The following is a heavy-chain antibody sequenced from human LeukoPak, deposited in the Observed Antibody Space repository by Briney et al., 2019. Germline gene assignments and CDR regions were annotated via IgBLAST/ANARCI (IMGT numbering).Heavy chain of an antibody. CDR2: INHSGST. J-gene: IGHJ4*02. V-gene: IGHV4-34*01. D-gene: IGHD5-24*01. CDR3: ARGRDPY. Sequence: SEALSLTCAVYGGSFSGYYWTWIRQPPGRGLEWIGEINHSGSTNYNPSLKSRVTISVDTSKSQFSLKLNSVTAADTAMYYCARGRDPYWGQGTLVTVSS. CDR1: GGSFSGYY.